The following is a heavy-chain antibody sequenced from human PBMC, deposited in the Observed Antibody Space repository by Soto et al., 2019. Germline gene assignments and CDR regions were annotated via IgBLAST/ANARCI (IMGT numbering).Heavy chain of an antibody. CDR3: ARDFLVFVSAGTPYYYGMDV. J-gene: IGHJ6*02. Sequence: ASVKVSCKASGYTFTGYYTHWVRQAPGQGLEWMGWINPNSGGTNYAQKFQGWVTMTRDTSISTAYMELSRLRSDDTAVYYCARDFLVFVSAGTPYYYGMDVWGQGTTVTVSS. CDR1: GYTFTGYY. V-gene: IGHV1-2*04. D-gene: IGHD6-19*01. CDR2: INPNSGGT.